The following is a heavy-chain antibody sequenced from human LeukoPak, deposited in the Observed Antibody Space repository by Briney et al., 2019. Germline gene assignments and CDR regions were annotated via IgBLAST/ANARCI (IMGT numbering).Heavy chain of an antibody. V-gene: IGHV3-53*01. J-gene: IGHJ6*02. D-gene: IGHD1-1*01. CDR3: ARGQPGFYYYGMDV. Sequence: PGGSLRLSCAASGFTFSSYAMSWVRQAPGKGLEWVSVIYSGGSTYYADSVKGRFTISRDISENTVYLQMNSLRAEDTAVYHCARGQPGFYYYGMDVWGQGTTVTVSS. CDR2: IYSGGST. CDR1: GFTFSSYA.